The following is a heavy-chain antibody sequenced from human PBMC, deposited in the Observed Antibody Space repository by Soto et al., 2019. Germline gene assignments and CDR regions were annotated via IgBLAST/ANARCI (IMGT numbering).Heavy chain of an antibody. D-gene: IGHD6-13*01. CDR3: ARVRGGRAAAANWFDP. V-gene: IGHV4-34*01. J-gene: IGHJ5*02. CDR2: INHSGST. CDR1: GGSFSGYY. Sequence: SETLSLTCAVYGGSFSGYYWSWIRQPPGKGLEWIGEINHSGSTNYNPSLKSRVTISVDTSKNQFSLKLSSVTAADTAVYYCARVRGGRAAAANWFDPWGQGTLVTVSS.